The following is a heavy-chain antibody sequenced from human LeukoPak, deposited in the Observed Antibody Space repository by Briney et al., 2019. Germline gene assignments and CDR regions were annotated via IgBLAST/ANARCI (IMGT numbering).Heavy chain of an antibody. V-gene: IGHV3-21*01. J-gene: IGHJ4*02. D-gene: IGHD3-3*01. CDR3: ARDQADHDFWSGYSSLQDDY. CDR2: ISSSSSYI. CDR1: GFTFSSYS. Sequence: MPGGSLRLSCAASGFTFSSYSMNWVRQAPGKGLEWVSSISSSSSYIYYADSVEGRFTISRDNAKNSLYLQMNSLRAEDTAVYYCARDQADHDFWSGYSSLQDDYWGQGTLVAVSS.